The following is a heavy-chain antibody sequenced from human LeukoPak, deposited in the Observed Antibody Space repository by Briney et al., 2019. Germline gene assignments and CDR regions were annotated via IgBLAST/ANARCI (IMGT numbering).Heavy chain of an antibody. J-gene: IGHJ6*03. V-gene: IGHV1-2*02. D-gene: IGHD6-13*01. CDR1: GGIFSRYA. CDR3: ATATGGPGIAAAAPMDV. CDR2: INPNSGGT. Sequence: ASVKVSCKASGGIFSRYAISWVRQAPGQGLEWMGWINPNSGGTNYAQKFQGRVTMTRDTSISTAYMELSRLRSDDTAVYYCATATGGPGIAAAAPMDVWGKGTTVTVSS.